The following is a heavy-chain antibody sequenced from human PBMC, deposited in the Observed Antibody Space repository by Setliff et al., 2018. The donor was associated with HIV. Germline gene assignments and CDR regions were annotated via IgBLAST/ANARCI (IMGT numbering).Heavy chain of an antibody. CDR3: ARDRHSSGLGSYGP. CDR1: GGSFGVYR. CDR2: IDSGGTT. Sequence: SETLSLTCIISGGSFGVYRWSWIRQSAGRGLEWIGRIDSGGTTDYKPSLKGRVAISVDTSRNQFSLRVTSVTAADTAVYFCARDRHSSGLGSYGPWGPGILVTVSS. D-gene: IGHD3-10*01. J-gene: IGHJ5*02. V-gene: IGHV4-4*07.